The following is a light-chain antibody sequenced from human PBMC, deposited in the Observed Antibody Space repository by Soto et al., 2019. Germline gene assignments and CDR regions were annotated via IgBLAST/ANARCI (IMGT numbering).Light chain of an antibody. CDR1: RSVSSY. CDR3: QQRSNWPSIT. J-gene: IGKJ5*01. CDR2: DAS. V-gene: IGKV3-11*01. Sequence: GSSQSPGTVSLSPGERATLSCRASRSVSSYLAWYQQKPGQAPRLLIYDASSRATGIPARFSGSGSGTDFALTISSLEPEDFAVYYCQQRSNWPSITFGQGTRLEI.